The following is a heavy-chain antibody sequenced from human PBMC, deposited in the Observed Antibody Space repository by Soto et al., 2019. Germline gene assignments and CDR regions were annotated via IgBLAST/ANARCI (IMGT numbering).Heavy chain of an antibody. CDR2: ISAYNGNT. CDR3: ARGNHYYGSGSYYRDDAFDI. Sequence: QVQLVQSGAEVKKPGASVKVSCKASGYTFTSYGISWVRQAPGQGLEWMGWISAYNGNTNYAQKLQGRVTMTTDTSTSTAYMELRRLRSDDTAVYYCARGNHYYGSGSYYRDDAFDIWGQGTMVTVSS. V-gene: IGHV1-18*01. J-gene: IGHJ3*02. D-gene: IGHD3-10*01. CDR1: GYTFTSYG.